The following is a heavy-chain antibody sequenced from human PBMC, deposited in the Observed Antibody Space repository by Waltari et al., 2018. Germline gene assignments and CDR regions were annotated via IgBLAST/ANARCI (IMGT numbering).Heavy chain of an antibody. CDR3: ARGAKEYRNYYYYMDV. D-gene: IGHD2-2*01. V-gene: IGHV4-59*01. CDR2: IYYSGST. Sequence: QVQLQESGPGLVKPSETLSLTCTVSGGSTSSYYWRWIRQPPGKGLEWIGYIYYSGSTNYNPSLKSRVTISVDTSKNQFSLKLSSVTAADTAVYYCARGAKEYRNYYYYMDVWGKGTTVTVSS. CDR1: GGSTSSYY. J-gene: IGHJ6*03.